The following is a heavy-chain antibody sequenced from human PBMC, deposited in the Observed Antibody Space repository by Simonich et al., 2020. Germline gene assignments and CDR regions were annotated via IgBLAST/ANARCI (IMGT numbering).Heavy chain of an antibody. CDR3: ARVGYSNYYYYGMDV. V-gene: IGHV4-38-2*01. CDR2: NHHSGST. CDR1: GYSISSGYY. Sequence: QVQLQESGPGLVKPSETLSLTCAVSGYSISSGYYWGWIRQPPGKGLEGFGSNHHSGSTYYNPSLKSRVTIAVDTSKNQFSLKLSSVTAADTAVYYCARVGYSNYYYYGMDVWGQGTTVTVSS. J-gene: IGHJ6*02. D-gene: IGHD6-13*01.